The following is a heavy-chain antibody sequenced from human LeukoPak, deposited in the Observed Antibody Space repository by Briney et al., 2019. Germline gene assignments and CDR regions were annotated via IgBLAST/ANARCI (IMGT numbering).Heavy chain of an antibody. CDR2: IYTSGST. J-gene: IGHJ4*02. CDR1: GGSFSGYY. Sequence: SETLSLTCAVYGGSFSGYYWSWIRQPAGKGLEWIGRIYTSGSTNYNSSLKSRITVSVDTSKNQFSLKLSSVTAADTAVYYCARASWVGYYDRSGYYFDFWGQGILVTVSS. CDR3: ARASWVGYYDRSGYYFDF. D-gene: IGHD3-22*01. V-gene: IGHV4-59*10.